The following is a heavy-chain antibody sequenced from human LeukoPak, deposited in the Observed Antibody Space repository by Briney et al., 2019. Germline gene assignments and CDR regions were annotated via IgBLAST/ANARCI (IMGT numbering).Heavy chain of an antibody. Sequence: SVKVSCKASGGTLSSYAISWVRQAPGQGLEWMGGIIPIFGTANYAQKFQGRVTITADESTSTAYMELSSLRSEDTAVYYCARGFGGRVYYYYYYMDVWGKGTTVTVSS. J-gene: IGHJ6*03. CDR2: IIPIFGTA. V-gene: IGHV1-69*13. CDR3: ARGFGGRVYYYYYYMDV. D-gene: IGHD3-10*01. CDR1: GGTLSSYA.